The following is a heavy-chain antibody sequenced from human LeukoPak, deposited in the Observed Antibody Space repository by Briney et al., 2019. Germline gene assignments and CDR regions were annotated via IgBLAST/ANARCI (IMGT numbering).Heavy chain of an antibody. CDR3: TRVGSSGSVDY. D-gene: IGHD1-1*01. J-gene: IGHJ4*02. CDR2: ISSRTSDT. V-gene: IGHV3-11*06. Sequence: KPGGSLRLSCAASGFTFSDYYMSWIRQATGKGLEWVSYISSRTSDTNYVDSVKGRFTISSDNAKNSLYLHMNSLRAEDTAVYYCTRVGSSGSVDYWGQGTLVTVSS. CDR1: GFTFSDYY.